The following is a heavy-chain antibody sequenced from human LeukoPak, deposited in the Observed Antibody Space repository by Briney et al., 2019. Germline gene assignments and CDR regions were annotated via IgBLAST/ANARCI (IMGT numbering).Heavy chain of an antibody. Sequence: GGSLRLSCAASGFTFSSYAMSWVRQAPGKGLEWVSAISGSGGSTYYADSVKGRFTISRDNSKNTLYLQMNSLRAEDTAVYYCARGSNIVVVPAATVDYWGQGTLVTVS. CDR2: ISGSGGST. CDR1: GFTFSSYA. V-gene: IGHV3-23*01. D-gene: IGHD2-2*01. J-gene: IGHJ4*02. CDR3: ARGSNIVVVPAATVDY.